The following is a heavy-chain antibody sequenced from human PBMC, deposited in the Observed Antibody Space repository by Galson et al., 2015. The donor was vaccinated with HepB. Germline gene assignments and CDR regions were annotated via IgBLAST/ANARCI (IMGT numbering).Heavy chain of an antibody. V-gene: IGHV3-30*18. Sequence: SLRLSCAVSGVSLSTYGMHWVRQAPGKGLEWVGIISYNGNVSNYGDSVKGRFTISRDNSKNTLYLQMNNLRPEDTAIYYCANAGGGGMDVWGQGTTVTVSS. CDR2: ISYNGNVS. J-gene: IGHJ6*02. CDR1: GVSLSTYG. CDR3: ANAGGGGMDV. D-gene: IGHD3-16*01.